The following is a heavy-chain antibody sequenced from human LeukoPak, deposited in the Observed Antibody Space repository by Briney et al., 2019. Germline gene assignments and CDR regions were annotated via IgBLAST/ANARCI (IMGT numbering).Heavy chain of an antibody. J-gene: IGHJ4*02. CDR2: ISWNSGSI. CDR1: GFTFDDYA. V-gene: IGHV3-9*01. Sequence: GRSLRLSCAASGFTFDDYAMHWVRQAPGKGLEWVSGISWNSGSIGYADSVKGRLTISRDNAKNSLYLQMNSLRAEDTALYYCAKATGGYCSSTSCRTDFDYWGQGTLVTVSS. CDR3: AKATGGYCSSTSCRTDFDY. D-gene: IGHD2-2*01.